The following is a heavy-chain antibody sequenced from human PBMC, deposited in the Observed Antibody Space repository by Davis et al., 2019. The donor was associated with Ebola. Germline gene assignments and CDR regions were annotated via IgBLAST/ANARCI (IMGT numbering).Heavy chain of an antibody. D-gene: IGHD4-11*01. CDR2: IIPIFGTA. CDR3: ARSTYSNPYYYYYGMDV. V-gene: IGHV1-69*13. Sequence: SVKVSCTASGGTFSSYAIRWVRQAPGQGLEWMGGIIPIFGTANYAQKFQGRVTITADESTSTAYMELSSLRSEDTAVYYCARSTYSNPYYYYYGMDVWGQGTTVTVSS. J-gene: IGHJ6*02. CDR1: GGTFSSYA.